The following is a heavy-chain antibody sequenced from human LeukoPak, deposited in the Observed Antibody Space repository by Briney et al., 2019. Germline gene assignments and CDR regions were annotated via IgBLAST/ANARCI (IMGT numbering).Heavy chain of an antibody. CDR3: ARMGGYSYGYHDY. CDR1: GDSISTFY. Sequence: KTSETLSLTCTVFGDSISTFYWSWIRQPAGKGLEWIGHIYTSGSTNYNPSLKSRVTISVDTSKNQFSLKLSSVTAADTAVYYCARMGGYSYGYHDYWGQGTLVTVSS. D-gene: IGHD5-18*01. V-gene: IGHV4-4*07. CDR2: IYTSGST. J-gene: IGHJ4*02.